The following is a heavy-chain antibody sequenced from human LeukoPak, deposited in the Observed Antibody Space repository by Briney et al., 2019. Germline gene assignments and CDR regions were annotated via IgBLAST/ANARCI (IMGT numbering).Heavy chain of an antibody. CDR1: GFTVSSNY. CDR2: IYSGGST. Sequence: PGGSPRLSCAASGFTVSSNYMSWVRQAPGKGLEWVSVIYSGGSTYYADSVKGRFTISRDNSKNTLYLQLNSLRAEDTAVYYCARVSVDAFDIWGQGTMVTVSS. CDR3: ARVSVDAFDI. V-gene: IGHV3-66*02. J-gene: IGHJ3*02.